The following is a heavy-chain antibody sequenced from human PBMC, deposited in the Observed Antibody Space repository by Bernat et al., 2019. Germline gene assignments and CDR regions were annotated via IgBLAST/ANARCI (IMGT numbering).Heavy chain of an antibody. CDR2: IWYDGSNK. V-gene: IGHV3-33*01. CDR3: ARDATSWLPVSYYFDY. J-gene: IGHJ4*02. D-gene: IGHD5-12*01. Sequence: QVQLVESGGGVVQPGRSLRLSCAASGFTFSSYGMHWVRQAPGKGLEWVAVIWYDGSNKYYADSVKGRFTISRDNAKNSLYLQMNSLRAEDTALYYCARDATSWLPVSYYFDYWGQGTLVTVSS. CDR1: GFTFSSYG.